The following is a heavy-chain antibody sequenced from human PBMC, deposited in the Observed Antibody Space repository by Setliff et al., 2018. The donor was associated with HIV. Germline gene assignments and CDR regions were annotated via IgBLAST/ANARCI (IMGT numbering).Heavy chain of an antibody. CDR3: ARAEFYYDLPHYYYFMDV. J-gene: IGHJ6*03. V-gene: IGHV3-48*01. CDR2: ISGGSDLK. CDR1: GFTFSSYS. D-gene: IGHD3-22*01. Sequence: GGSLRLSCAASGFTFSSYSMNWVRQAPGKGLEWVSYISGGSDLKDYADSVKGRFTISRDNAKNSLSLQMNSLRAEDTAVYYCARAEFYYDLPHYYYFMDVWGKGTTVTVSS.